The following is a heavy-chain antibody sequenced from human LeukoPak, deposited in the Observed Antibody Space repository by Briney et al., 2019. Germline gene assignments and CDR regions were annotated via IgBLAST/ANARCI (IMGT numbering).Heavy chain of an antibody. CDR1: GYSFTSYW. J-gene: IGHJ4*02. V-gene: IGHV5-51*01. Sequence: GESLKISCKGSGYSFTSYWIGWVRQMPGKGLEWMGIIYPGDSDTRYSPSFQGQVTISADKSITTAYLQWSSLKASDTAMYYCARSCRSSTSCYNYWGQGTLVTVSS. CDR2: IYPGDSDT. CDR3: ARSCRSSTSCYNY. D-gene: IGHD2-2*02.